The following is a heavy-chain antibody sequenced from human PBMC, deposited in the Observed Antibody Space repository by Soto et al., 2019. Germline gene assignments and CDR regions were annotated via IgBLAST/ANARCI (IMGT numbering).Heavy chain of an antibody. CDR2: IYYSGST. CDR3: ARLTSGPVYFDY. V-gene: IGHV4-31*03. Sequence: QVQLQESGPGLVKPSQTLSLTCTVSGGSISSGGYYWSWIRQHPGKGLEWIGYIYYSGSTYYNPSLKCRVTISVDTSKNQFALKLSSVTAADTAVYYCARLTSGPVYFDYWGQGTLVTVSS. CDR1: GGSISSGGYY. J-gene: IGHJ4*02. D-gene: IGHD3-10*01.